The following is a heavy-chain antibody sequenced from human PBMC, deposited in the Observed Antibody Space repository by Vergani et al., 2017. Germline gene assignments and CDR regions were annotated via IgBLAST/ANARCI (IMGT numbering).Heavy chain of an antibody. CDR1: GFTFSSYA. CDR3: ASNSADYYDSSGFLDY. J-gene: IGHJ4*02. CDR2: ISGSGGST. V-gene: IGHV3-23*01. D-gene: IGHD3-22*01. Sequence: EVQLLESGGGLVQPGGSLRLSCAASGFTFSSYAMSWVRQAPGKGLEWVSAISGSGGSTYYADSVKGRFTISRDNSKNTLYLQMNSLRAEDTAVYYCASNSADYYDSSGFLDYWGQGTLVTVSS.